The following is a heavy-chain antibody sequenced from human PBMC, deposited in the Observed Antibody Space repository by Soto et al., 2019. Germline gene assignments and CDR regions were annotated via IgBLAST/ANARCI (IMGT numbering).Heavy chain of an antibody. CDR2: IGESGTPT. CDR1: GFTFSTYA. CDR3: ARYIPGVRYYGMDV. V-gene: IGHV3-23*01. Sequence: GGSLRLSCAASGFTFSTYAMKWVRQAPGKGLEWVSLIGESGTPTYYADSVKGRFTISRDNSGNTLFLEMYSLRAEDTAVYYCARYIPGVRYYGMDVWGQGTTVTVS. D-gene: IGHD2-2*01. J-gene: IGHJ6*02.